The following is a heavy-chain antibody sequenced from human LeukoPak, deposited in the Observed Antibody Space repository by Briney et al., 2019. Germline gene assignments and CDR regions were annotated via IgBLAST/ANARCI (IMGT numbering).Heavy chain of an antibody. D-gene: IGHD6-6*01. Sequence: GGSLRLSCAASGFTFSSYSMNWVRQAPGKGLEWVSYISSSSSTIYYADSVKGRFTISRDNAKNSLYLQMNSLRAEDTAVYYCARGGSSGYYYYMDVWGKGTTVTVSS. V-gene: IGHV3-48*04. CDR3: ARGGSSGYYYYMDV. CDR2: ISSSSSTI. J-gene: IGHJ6*03. CDR1: GFTFSSYS.